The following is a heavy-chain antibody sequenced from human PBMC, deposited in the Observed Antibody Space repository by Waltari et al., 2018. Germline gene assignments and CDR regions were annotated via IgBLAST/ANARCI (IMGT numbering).Heavy chain of an antibody. CDR3: GRFNYDILTGYYGHDAFDI. Sequence: QVQLQEWAAGLLKPSATLSLTCAVYGESLTHYYWSWIRQPPGKGLGWIGEINHRRTTNYHPCLKSRVTMSVDTAKNQVSLKITAVTAADTAVYYCGRFNYDILTGYYGHDAFDIWGQGTMVTVSS. V-gene: IGHV4-34*02. CDR1: GESLTHYY. D-gene: IGHD3-9*01. CDR2: INHRRTT. J-gene: IGHJ3*02.